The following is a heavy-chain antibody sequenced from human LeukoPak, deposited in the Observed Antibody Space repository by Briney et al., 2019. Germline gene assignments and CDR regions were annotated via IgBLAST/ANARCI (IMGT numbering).Heavy chain of an antibody. CDR1: GFTFSGYA. J-gene: IGHJ4*02. CDR3: AKDNRAFCTSGVCSSFDY. D-gene: IGHD2-8*01. Sequence: GGSLRLSCAASGFTFSGYAMSWVRQAPGKGLEWVSGISGSGYNTYYADSVKGRFIISRDNPKNTLYLQMSGLRDEDTAVYYCAKDNRAFCTSGVCSSFDYWGQGALVTVSS. CDR2: ISGSGYNT. V-gene: IGHV3-23*01.